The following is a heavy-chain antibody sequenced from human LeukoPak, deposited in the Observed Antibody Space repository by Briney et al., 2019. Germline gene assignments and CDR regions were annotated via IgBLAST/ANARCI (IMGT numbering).Heavy chain of an antibody. Sequence: PGGSLRLSCAASGSTFSSYSMNWVRQAPGKGLEWVSYISSSSSTIYYADSVKGRFTISRDNAKNSLYLQMNSLRAEDTAVYYCARDGHSFTNSGWYRLGAPYFDYWGQGTLVTVSS. J-gene: IGHJ4*02. CDR1: GSTFSSYS. CDR2: ISSSSSTI. CDR3: ARDGHSFTNSGWYRLGAPYFDY. V-gene: IGHV3-48*01. D-gene: IGHD6-19*01.